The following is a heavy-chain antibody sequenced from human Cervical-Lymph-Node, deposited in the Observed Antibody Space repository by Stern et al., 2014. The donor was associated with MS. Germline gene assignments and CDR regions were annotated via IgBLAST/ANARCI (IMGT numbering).Heavy chain of an antibody. CDR1: GASTTSHF. J-gene: IGHJ5*02. CDR3: ARATDL. V-gene: IGHV4-59*11. Sequence: QLQESRPGLLRPSETLSLTCTVSGASTTSHFWSWIRQPPGRGREWVGYIYYRGTTNYNAPLQGRAAISIDASKTQFSLRLSSVTAADTAVYYCARATDLWGQGTMVTVSS. CDR2: IYYRGTT.